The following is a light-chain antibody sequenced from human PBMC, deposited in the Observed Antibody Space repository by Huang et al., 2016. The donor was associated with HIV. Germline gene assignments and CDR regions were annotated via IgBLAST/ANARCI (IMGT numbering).Light chain of an antibody. Sequence: ETLMTQFPATLSVSPGERATLSCRASQNVRNNLAWYQPKPGQAPRLLFYEASSRATGVPGRFSASGSGIDFTLTISSLQSEDFAVYYCQQFNNWPPAFGGGTTVEIK. CDR2: EAS. CDR1: QNVRNN. V-gene: IGKV3-15*01. J-gene: IGKJ4*01. CDR3: QQFNNWPPA.